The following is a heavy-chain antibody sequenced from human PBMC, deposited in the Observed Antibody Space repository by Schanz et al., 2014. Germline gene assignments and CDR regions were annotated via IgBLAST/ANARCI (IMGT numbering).Heavy chain of an antibody. CDR3: AGAAYCRGAGCALYYALDV. V-gene: IGHV3-53*01. CDR2: IYNGGGGRT. J-gene: IGHJ6*02. Sequence: EARLVESGGGLIQPGGSLRLSCAASGYTVSSNYMSWVRQAPGKGLEWVSVIYNGGGGRTYYADSVKGRFTISSDNSKNTVFLQMNSLRAEDTGVYYCAGAAYCRGAGCALYYALDVWGQGTTVTVSS. CDR1: GYTVSSNY. D-gene: IGHD2-15*01.